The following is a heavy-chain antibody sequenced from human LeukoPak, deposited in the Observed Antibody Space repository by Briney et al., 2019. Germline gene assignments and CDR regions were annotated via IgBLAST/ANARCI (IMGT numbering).Heavy chain of an antibody. Sequence: PGGSLRLSCAPSGFSFSSYWMHWVRQAPGKGLVWVSRISGGGSSTSYADSVKGRFTISRDNTKNTLYLQMNSLRAEDTAVYYCARGGSSSLNPFDYWGQGTLVTVSS. CDR1: GFSFSSYW. J-gene: IGHJ4*02. CDR3: ARGGSSSLNPFDY. V-gene: IGHV3-74*01. CDR2: ISGGGSST. D-gene: IGHD3-10*01.